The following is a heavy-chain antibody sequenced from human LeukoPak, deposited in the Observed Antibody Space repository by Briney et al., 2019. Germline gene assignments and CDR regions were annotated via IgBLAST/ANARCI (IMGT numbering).Heavy chain of an antibody. CDR3: ARGALGGDYYYYYYMDV. J-gene: IGHJ6*03. V-gene: IGHV4-34*01. CDR1: GFTFSNYN. CDR2: INHSGCT. Sequence: GSLRLSCAASGFTFSNYNMNWVRQAPGKGLEGIGQINHSGCTNYNPSLKSRVTISVDTSKNQFSLKLSSVTAADTAVYFCARGALGGDYYYYYYMDVWGKGTTVTVSS.